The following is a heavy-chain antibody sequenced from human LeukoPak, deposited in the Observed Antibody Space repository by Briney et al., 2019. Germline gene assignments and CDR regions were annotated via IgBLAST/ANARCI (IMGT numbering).Heavy chain of an antibody. V-gene: IGHV3-21*01. CDR2: ISSSSSYI. D-gene: IGHD3-10*01. CDR1: GITFSSYS. CDR3: AREAGSPIDAYDI. J-gene: IGHJ3*02. Sequence: PGGSLRLSCAASGITFSSYSMNWVRQAPGKGLEWVSSISSSSSYIYYADSVKGRLTISRDNAKNSLYLQMNSLRAEDTAVYYCAREAGSPIDAYDIWGQGTMVTVSS.